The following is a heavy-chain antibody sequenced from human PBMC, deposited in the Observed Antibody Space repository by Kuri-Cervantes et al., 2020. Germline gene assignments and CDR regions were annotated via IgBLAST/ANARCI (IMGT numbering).Heavy chain of an antibody. Sequence: ASVKVSCKASGYTFTNYGISWVRQAPGQGLEWMGWISAYNGNTNYAQNLQGRVTMTTDTSTSTAYMELRSLTSDDTAVYYCAKDTYYYDRSGFFPIDYWGQGTLVTVSS. CDR2: ISAYNGNT. CDR1: GYTFTNYG. D-gene: IGHD3-22*01. J-gene: IGHJ4*02. CDR3: AKDTYYYDRSGFFPIDY. V-gene: IGHV1-18*01.